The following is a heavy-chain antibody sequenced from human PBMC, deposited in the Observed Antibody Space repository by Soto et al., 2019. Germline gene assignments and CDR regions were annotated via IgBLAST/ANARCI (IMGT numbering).Heavy chain of an antibody. J-gene: IGHJ6*02. CDR1: GFTFSSYG. CDR2: IWYDGSNK. V-gene: IGHV3-33*01. Sequence: GGSLRLSCAASGFTFSSYGMHWVRQAPGKGLEWVAVIWYDGSNKYYADSVKGRFTISRDNSKNTLYLQMNSLRAEDTAVYYCARDSGYDYWRYYYYYYGMDVWGQGTTVTVSS. CDR3: ARDSGYDYWRYYYYYYGMDV. D-gene: IGHD5-12*01.